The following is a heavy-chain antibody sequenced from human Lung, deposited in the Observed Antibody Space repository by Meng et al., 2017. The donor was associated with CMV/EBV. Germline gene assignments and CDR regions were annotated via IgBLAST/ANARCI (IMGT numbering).Heavy chain of an antibody. CDR3: AREEILVEASAVGRAKYYYSGMDA. Sequence: ASVXVSXKASGYTFTRYDINWVRQAAGQGLEWMGWMNTNSGNTGYAQNFQGRVTMTRNTATGTAYMELTSLQSEDTAVYYCAREEILVEASAVGRAKYYYSGMDAWXQGTTVTVSS. CDR1: GYTFTRYD. J-gene: IGHJ6*02. D-gene: IGHD2-15*01. CDR2: MNTNSGNT. V-gene: IGHV1-8*01.